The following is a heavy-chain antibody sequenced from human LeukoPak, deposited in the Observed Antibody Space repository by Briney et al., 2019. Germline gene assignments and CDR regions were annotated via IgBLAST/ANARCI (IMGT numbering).Heavy chain of an antibody. CDR1: GFTFNSYS. CDR3: ARDAGDGYNIPYGEDDI. V-gene: IGHV3-21*01. J-gene: IGHJ3*02. Sequence: GGSLRLSCAASGFTFNSYSMNWVRQAPGKGLEWVSSISSSSSYIYYADSVKGRFTISRDNAKNSLYLQMNSLRAEDTAVYYCARDAGDGYNIPYGEDDIWGQGTMVTVSS. D-gene: IGHD5-24*01. CDR2: ISSSSSYI.